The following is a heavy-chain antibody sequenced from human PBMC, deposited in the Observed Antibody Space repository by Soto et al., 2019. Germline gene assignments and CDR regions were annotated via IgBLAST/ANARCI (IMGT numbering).Heavy chain of an antibody. J-gene: IGHJ4*02. V-gene: IGHV4-34*01. CDR1: GGSFSGYY. Sequence: SETLSLTCAVYGGSFSGYYWSWIRQPPGKGLEWIGEINHSGSTNYNPSLKSRVTISVDTSKNQFSLKLSSVTAADTAVYYCARGYNVVVPAALRHGFDYWGQGTLVTVSS. D-gene: IGHD2-2*01. CDR2: INHSGST. CDR3: ARGYNVVVPAALRHGFDY.